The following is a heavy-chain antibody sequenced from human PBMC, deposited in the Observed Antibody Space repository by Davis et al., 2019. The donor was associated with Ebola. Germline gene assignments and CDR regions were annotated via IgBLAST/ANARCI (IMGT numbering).Heavy chain of an antibody. CDR3: ARDGVTTNYYYYMDV. CDR1: GGSISSSNW. CDR2: IYHSGST. D-gene: IGHD4-11*01. V-gene: IGHV4-4*02. J-gene: IGHJ6*03. Sequence: PSETLSLTCAVSGGSISSSNWWSWVRQPPGKGLEWIGEIYHSGSTNYNPSLKSRVTISVDKSKNQFSLKLSSVTAADTAVYYCARDGVTTNYYYYMDVWGKGTTVTVSS.